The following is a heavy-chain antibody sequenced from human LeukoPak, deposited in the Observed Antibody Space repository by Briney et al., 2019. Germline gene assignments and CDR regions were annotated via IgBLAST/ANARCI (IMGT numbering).Heavy chain of an antibody. CDR2: IYHSGST. D-gene: IGHD4-11*01. Sequence: PSETLSLTCTVSGGSISSSSYYWGWIRQPPGKGLEWIGSIYHSGSTYYNPSLKSRVTISVDRSKNQFSLKLSSVTAADTAVYYCAREGEDSTVTTLGRPSSYYYYMDVWGKGTTVTVSS. CDR3: AREGEDSTVTTLGRPSSYYYYMDV. CDR1: GGSISSSSYY. V-gene: IGHV4-39*07. J-gene: IGHJ6*03.